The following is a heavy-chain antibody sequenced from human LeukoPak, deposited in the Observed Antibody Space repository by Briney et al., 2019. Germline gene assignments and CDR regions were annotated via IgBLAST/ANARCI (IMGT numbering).Heavy chain of an antibody. CDR1: GFTFSDTW. D-gene: IGHD3-9*01. CDR3: AKDASPYYDILTGYGDRDWFDP. Sequence: PGGSLRLSCAASGFTFSDTWMHWVRHAPGEGLVWVSRIRSDGSDTRYAESVKGRFTISRDNAKNTLYLQMNSLRAEDTAVYYCAKDASPYYDILTGYGDRDWFDPWGQGTLVTVSS. J-gene: IGHJ5*02. V-gene: IGHV3-74*01. CDR2: IRSDGSDT.